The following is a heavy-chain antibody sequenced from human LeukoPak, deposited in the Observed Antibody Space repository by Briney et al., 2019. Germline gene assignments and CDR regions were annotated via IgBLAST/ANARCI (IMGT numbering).Heavy chain of an antibody. J-gene: IGHJ6*02. CDR3: AKELYSSSWLNYYGMDV. V-gene: IGHV3-9*01. CDR1: GFTFDDYA. Sequence: QTGGSLRLSCAASGFTFDDYAMHWVRQAPGKGLEWVSGISWNSGSIGYADSAKGRFTIPRDNAKNSLYLQMNSLRAEDTALYYCAKELYSSSWLNYYGMDVWGQGTTVTVSS. CDR2: ISWNSGSI. D-gene: IGHD6-13*01.